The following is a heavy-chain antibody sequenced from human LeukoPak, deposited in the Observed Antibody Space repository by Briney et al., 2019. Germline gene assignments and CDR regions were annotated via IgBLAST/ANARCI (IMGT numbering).Heavy chain of an antibody. CDR1: GYTFTGYY. V-gene: IGHV1-18*04. CDR2: ISAYNGNT. Sequence: GASVKVSCKASGYTFTGYYMHWVRQAPGQGLEWMGWISAYNGNTNYAQKLQGRVTMTTDTSTSTAYMELRSLRSDDTAVYYCARDPPYSSGWYGDAFDIWGQGTMVTVSS. CDR3: ARDPPYSSGWYGDAFDI. J-gene: IGHJ3*02. D-gene: IGHD6-19*01.